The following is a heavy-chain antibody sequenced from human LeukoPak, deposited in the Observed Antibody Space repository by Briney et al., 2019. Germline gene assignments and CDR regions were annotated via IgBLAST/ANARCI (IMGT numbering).Heavy chain of an antibody. J-gene: IGHJ4*02. CDR1: GGSFSGYY. V-gene: IGHV4-34*01. D-gene: IGHD2-21*02. Sequence: SETLSLTCAVYGGSFSGYYWGWIRQPPGKGLEWIGSIYYSGSTYYNPSLKSRVTISVDTSKNQFSLKLSSVTAADTAVYYCARDPSIVVVTATQTPLQYYFDYWGQGTLVTVSS. CDR2: IYYSGST. CDR3: ARDPSIVVVTATQTPLQYYFDY.